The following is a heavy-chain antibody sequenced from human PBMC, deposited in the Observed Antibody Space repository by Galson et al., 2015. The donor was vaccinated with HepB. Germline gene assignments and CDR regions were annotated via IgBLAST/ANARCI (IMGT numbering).Heavy chain of an antibody. J-gene: IGHJ3*01. CDR1: GFSFSSYT. Sequence: SLRLSCAASGFSFSSYTMNWVRQAPGKGLEWVSYISSDSCVIDYVDSVKGRFTISRDKAKNSLYLQMNSLRAEDTAIYYCARNYLDAYDVWGQGTMVTVSS. V-gene: IGHV3-48*01. CDR3: ARNYLDAYDV. D-gene: IGHD1-7*01. CDR2: ISSDSCVI.